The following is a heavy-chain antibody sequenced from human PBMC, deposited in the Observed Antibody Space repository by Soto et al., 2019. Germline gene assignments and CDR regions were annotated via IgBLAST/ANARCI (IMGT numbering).Heavy chain of an antibody. CDR2: MNPNSGNT. CDR1: GYTFTSYD. CDR3: ARGAVRVTTVLDYYYYGMDV. V-gene: IGHV1-8*01. Sequence: ASVKVSCKASGYTFTSYDINWVRQATGQGLEWMGWMNPNSGNTGYAQKFQGRVTMTRNTSISTAYMELSSLRSEDTAVYYCARGAVRVTTVLDYYYYGMDVWGQGTTVTVSS. J-gene: IGHJ6*02. D-gene: IGHD4-4*01.